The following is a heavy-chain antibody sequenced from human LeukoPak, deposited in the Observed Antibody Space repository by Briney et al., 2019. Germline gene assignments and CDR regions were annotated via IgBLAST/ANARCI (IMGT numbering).Heavy chain of an antibody. CDR2: ISGSGGST. CDR3: VRNLAVAGTCFDS. D-gene: IGHD6-19*01. J-gene: IGHJ4*02. CDR1: GFTFNTYA. Sequence: PGGSLRLSCAASGFTFNTYAMTWARQAPGKGLEWVSGISGSGGSTYYADSVKGRFNISRDNAESSLYLQMNSLRVEGTAVYYCVRNLAVAGTCFDSWGQGTLVTVSS. V-gene: IGHV3-23*01.